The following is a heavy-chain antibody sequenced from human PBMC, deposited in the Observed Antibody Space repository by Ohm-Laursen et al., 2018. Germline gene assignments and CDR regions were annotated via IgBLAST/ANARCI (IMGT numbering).Heavy chain of an antibody. CDR3: AKLLSGGLFPPGAFDI. J-gene: IGHJ3*02. CDR1: GFTFSNYA. D-gene: IGHD6-19*01. V-gene: IGHV3-23*01. Sequence: SLRLSCAASGFTFSNYAMSWVRQAPGKGLEWVSGISGSGTNTFYADSVKGRFTISRDNSKNTLYLQMNSLRAEDTAVYYCAKLLSGGLFPPGAFDIWGQGTMVTVSS. CDR2: ISGSGTNT.